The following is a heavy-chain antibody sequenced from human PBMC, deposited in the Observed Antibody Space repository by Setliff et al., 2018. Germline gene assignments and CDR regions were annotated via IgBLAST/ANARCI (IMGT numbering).Heavy chain of an antibody. CDR3: TVYNTGSSKDHY. V-gene: IGHV4-34*01. D-gene: IGHD2-8*02. J-gene: IGHJ4*02. Sequence: SETLSLTCAVYGGSFSTYHWIWIRQPPGKGLEWIGEINHSGSTNYNPSLKSLVTISVDTSKNQFSLKLSSVTAADTALYYCTVYNTGSSKDHYWGQGTQVTVSS. CDR1: GGSFSTYH. CDR2: INHSGST.